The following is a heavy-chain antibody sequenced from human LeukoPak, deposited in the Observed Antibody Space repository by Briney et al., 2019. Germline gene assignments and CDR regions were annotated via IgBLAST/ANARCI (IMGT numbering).Heavy chain of an antibody. J-gene: IGHJ3*02. CDR1: GFTFSSYW. CDR3: ASRITMARGRAFDI. CDR2: IRQDGSEK. D-gene: IGHD3-10*01. Sequence: PGGSLRLSCAASGFTFSSYWMSWVPRAPGKGREGLANIRQDGSEKYYVDSVKGRFTISRDNAKNSLYLQMNSLRAEDTAVYYCASRITMARGRAFDIWGQGTMVTVSS. V-gene: IGHV3-7*01.